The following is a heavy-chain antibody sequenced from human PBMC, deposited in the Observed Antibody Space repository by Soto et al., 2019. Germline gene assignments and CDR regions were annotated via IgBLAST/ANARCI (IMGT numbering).Heavy chain of an antibody. CDR2: IWYDGIKR. CDR3: ARGATIFGNHESFDI. D-gene: IGHD3-3*01. Sequence: QVQLVESGGGVVQPGRSVRLSCAASGFTFSTYGMHWVRQSPVKGLEWVAVIWYDGIKRNYGSSVKGRFTISRDNAKNTMYLQMNNLRAEDTAVYYCARGATIFGNHESFDIWGQGTMVTVSS. J-gene: IGHJ3*02. V-gene: IGHV3-33*01. CDR1: GFTFSTYG.